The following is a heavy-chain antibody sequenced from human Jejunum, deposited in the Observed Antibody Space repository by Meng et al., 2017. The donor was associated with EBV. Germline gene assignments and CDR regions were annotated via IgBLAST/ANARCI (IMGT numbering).Heavy chain of an antibody. CDR1: GGSITSSDW. J-gene: IGHJ4*02. CDR3: ARARDDFD. V-gene: IGHV4-4*02. Sequence: QVQLQESGPGLVNPSGTLSLTCAVSGGSITSSDWWTWVRQPPGEGLEWIGEINHRGTMYNPSFKSRVTISRDTSKNQFSLKLNSVTAADTAVYFCARARDDFDWGQGTLVTVSS. D-gene: IGHD5-24*01. CDR2: INHRGT.